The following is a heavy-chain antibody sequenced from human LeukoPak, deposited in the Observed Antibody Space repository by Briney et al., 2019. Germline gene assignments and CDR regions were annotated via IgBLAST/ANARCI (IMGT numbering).Heavy chain of an antibody. Sequence: QPGASLRLSCADSGFTFSSYAMSWVRQAPGKGLEWVSTISGSGDSTYYADSVKGRFTISRDNSKNTLHLQMNTLRAEDTAVYYCAERGIALPGPGGGYGMDVWGQGTTVTVSS. D-gene: IGHD6-19*01. V-gene: IGHV3-23*01. CDR2: ISGSGDST. CDR1: GFTFSSYA. CDR3: AERGIALPGPGGGYGMDV. J-gene: IGHJ6*02.